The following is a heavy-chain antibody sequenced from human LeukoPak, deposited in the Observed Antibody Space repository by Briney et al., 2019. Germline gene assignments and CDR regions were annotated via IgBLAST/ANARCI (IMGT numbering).Heavy chain of an antibody. Sequence: SETLSLTCTVSGGSISSYYWSWIRQPPGKGLEWIGYIYYSGSTNYNPSLKSRVTISVDTSKDQFSLKLSSVTAADTAVYYCARDRGGANFDYWGQGTLVTVSS. D-gene: IGHD3-16*01. V-gene: IGHV4-59*01. CDR2: IYYSGST. CDR3: ARDRGGANFDY. J-gene: IGHJ4*02. CDR1: GGSISSYY.